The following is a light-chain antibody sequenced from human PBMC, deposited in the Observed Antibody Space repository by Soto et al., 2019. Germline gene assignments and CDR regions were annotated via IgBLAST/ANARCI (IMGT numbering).Light chain of an antibody. Sequence: QSVLTQPPSASGTPGQRVTMSCSGTSSNIANDFVYWYQQLPGTAPKLLIYRSDPRPSWVPDRFSASKSGTSASLAISGLRSEDEADYYCESWDDNLSGVVFGGGTKVTVL. CDR2: RSD. V-gene: IGLV1-47*01. J-gene: IGLJ3*02. CDR3: ESWDDNLSGVV. CDR1: SSNIANDF.